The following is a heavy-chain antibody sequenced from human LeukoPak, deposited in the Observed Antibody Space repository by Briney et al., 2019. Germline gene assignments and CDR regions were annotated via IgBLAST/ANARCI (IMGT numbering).Heavy chain of an antibody. D-gene: IGHD3-9*01. CDR3: ARGSTTGYYKRPFDY. V-gene: IGHV4-39*07. CDR2: IYYSGST. J-gene: IGHJ4*02. Sequence: SETLSLTCTVSGGSISSSSYYWGWIRQPPGKGLEWIGSIYYSGSTYYNPSLKSRVTISVDTSKNQFSLKLSSVTAADTAVYYCARGSTTGYYKRPFDYWGQGTLVTVSS. CDR1: GGSISSSSYY.